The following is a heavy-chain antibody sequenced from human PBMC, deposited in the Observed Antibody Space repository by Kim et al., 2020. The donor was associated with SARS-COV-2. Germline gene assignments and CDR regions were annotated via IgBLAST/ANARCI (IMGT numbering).Heavy chain of an antibody. J-gene: IGHJ4*02. CDR3: TTLRVATAAGDY. Sequence: GGSLRLSCAASGFTFSNAWMDWVRQAPGKGLEWVGRIKSKTDGGTTDYAAPVKGRFTISRDDSKNTLYLQMNSLKTEDTAVYYCTTLRVATAAGDYWGQGTLVTVSS. V-gene: IGHV3-15*01. CDR1: GFTFSNAW. D-gene: IGHD5-18*01. CDR2: IKSKTDGGTT.